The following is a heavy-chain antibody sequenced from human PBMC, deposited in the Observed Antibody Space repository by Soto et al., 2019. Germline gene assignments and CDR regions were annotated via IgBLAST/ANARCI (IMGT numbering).Heavy chain of an antibody. D-gene: IGHD6-13*01. CDR3: AREGPIAGSGGFDD. Sequence: EVQLVESGGGLVQPGGSLRLCCAASGFTFSSYWMNWVRQAPGKGLEWVANIKEDGSEKYYVDSVEGRFTISRDNAKNSLYLQVNSLRAEDTAVYYCAREGPIAGSGGFDDWGQGTLVTVSS. J-gene: IGHJ4*02. CDR2: IKEDGSEK. V-gene: IGHV3-7*05. CDR1: GFTFSSYW.